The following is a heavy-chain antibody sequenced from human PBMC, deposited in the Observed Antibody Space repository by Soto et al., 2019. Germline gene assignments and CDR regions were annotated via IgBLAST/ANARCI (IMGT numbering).Heavy chain of an antibody. CDR3: ARGDVVVVAATRDYYYYGMDV. D-gene: IGHD2-15*01. CDR1: GYTFTGYY. CDR2: INPNSGGT. Sequence: ASVRVSCKASGYTFTGYYMQWVRQAPGQGLEWMGWINPNSGGTNYAQKFQGWVTMTRDTSISTAYMELSRLRSDDTAVYYCARGDVVVVAATRDYYYYGMDVWGQGTTVTVS. V-gene: IGHV1-2*04. J-gene: IGHJ6*02.